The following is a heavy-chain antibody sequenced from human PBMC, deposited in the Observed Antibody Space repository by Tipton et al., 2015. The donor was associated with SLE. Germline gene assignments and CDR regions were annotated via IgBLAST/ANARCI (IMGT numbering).Heavy chain of an antibody. CDR1: GFTVSSNY. CDR2: IYSGGST. V-gene: IGHV3-53*05. J-gene: IGHJ3*02. Sequence: SLRLSCAASGFTVSSNYMSWVRQAPGKGLEGVSVIYSGGSTYYADSVKGRFTISRDNSKNTLYLQMNSLRAEDTAVYYCTTERHQDAFDIWGQGTMVTVSS. D-gene: IGHD2-2*01. CDR3: TTERHQDAFDI.